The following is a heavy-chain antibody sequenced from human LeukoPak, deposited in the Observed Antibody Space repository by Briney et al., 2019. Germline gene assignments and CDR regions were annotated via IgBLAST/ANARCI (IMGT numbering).Heavy chain of an antibody. CDR2: IYWDDDK. V-gene: IGHV2-5*02. Sequence: SGPTLVNPTQTLTLTCTFSGFSLNTTGVGVVWIRQPPGKALEWLALIYWDDDKRYSPSLKSRLTITKDTSKNQVVLTMTNMDPVDTATYYCVHKLRWDCSGNACVRGAIDPWGQGTLVTVSS. CDR1: GFSLNTTGVG. J-gene: IGHJ5*02. D-gene: IGHD2-15*01. CDR3: VHKLRWDCSGNACVRGAIDP.